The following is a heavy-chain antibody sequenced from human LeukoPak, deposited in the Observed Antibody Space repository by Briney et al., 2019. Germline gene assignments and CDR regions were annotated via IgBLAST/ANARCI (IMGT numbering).Heavy chain of an antibody. Sequence: SQTLSLTCAISGDSVSSNSVTWNWIRQSPSRGLEWLGRTYYRSMWYNDYAVSVRGRITVNPDTSKNQFSLHLNSVTPEDSAVYYCARRLTQYDCFDPWGQGILVTVSS. CDR2: TYYRSMWYN. J-gene: IGHJ5*02. D-gene: IGHD2-2*01. CDR1: GDSVSSNSVT. CDR3: ARRLTQYDCFDP. V-gene: IGHV6-1*01.